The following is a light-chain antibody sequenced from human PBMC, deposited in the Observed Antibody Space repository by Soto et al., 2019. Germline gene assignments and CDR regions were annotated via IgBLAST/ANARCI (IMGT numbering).Light chain of an antibody. V-gene: IGKV3-15*01. CDR1: QSVSYN. CDR2: GAF. Sequence: EIVMTQSPATLSVSPGETATLSCRASQSVSYNLVWYQQKPGQGPRLLIYGAFTRATGIPARFSGSGSGTEFTLTISSLQSEDFAVYYCQQYTNWPPLTFGGGTKVEIK. CDR3: QQYTNWPPLT. J-gene: IGKJ4*02.